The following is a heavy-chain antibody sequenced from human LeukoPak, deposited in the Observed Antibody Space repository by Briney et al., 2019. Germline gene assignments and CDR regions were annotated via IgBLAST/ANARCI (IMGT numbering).Heavy chain of an antibody. D-gene: IGHD6-13*01. Sequence: ASVKVSCKASGYTFTSYAMNWVRQAPRQGLEWVGWISPSNGNTHYAQKLQGRVTMTTDTSTSTAYMELRSLRSDDTALYYCARKGQQLAFDYWGQGTLVTVSS. CDR3: ARKGQQLAFDY. V-gene: IGHV1-18*01. CDR1: GYTFTSYA. J-gene: IGHJ4*02. CDR2: ISPSNGNT.